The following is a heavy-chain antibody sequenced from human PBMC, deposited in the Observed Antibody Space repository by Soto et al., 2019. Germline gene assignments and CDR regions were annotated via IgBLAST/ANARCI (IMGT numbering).Heavy chain of an antibody. D-gene: IGHD4-17*01. CDR1: GYTFTYRY. CDR2: ITPFNGNT. J-gene: IGHJ3*02. V-gene: IGHV1-45*02. CDR3: ARSREYGLDAFDI. Sequence: SVKVSCKASGYTFTYRYLHWVRQAPGQALEWMGWITPFNGNTNYAQKFQDRVTITRDRSMSTAYMELSSLRSEDTAMYYCARSREYGLDAFDIWGQGTMVTVSS.